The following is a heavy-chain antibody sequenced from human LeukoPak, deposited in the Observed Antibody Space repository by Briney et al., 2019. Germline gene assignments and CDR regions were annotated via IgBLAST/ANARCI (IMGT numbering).Heavy chain of an antibody. CDR3: AKDSDDSSGYFLDY. J-gene: IGHJ4*02. V-gene: IGHV3-23*01. CDR1: GFTFSSYA. Sequence: GGSLRLSCAASGFTFSSYAMSWVRQAPGKRLEWVSAISGSGGSTYYADSVKGRFTISRDNSKNTLYLQMNSLRAEDTAVYYCAKDSDDSSGYFLDYWGQGTLVTVSS. D-gene: IGHD3-22*01. CDR2: ISGSGGST.